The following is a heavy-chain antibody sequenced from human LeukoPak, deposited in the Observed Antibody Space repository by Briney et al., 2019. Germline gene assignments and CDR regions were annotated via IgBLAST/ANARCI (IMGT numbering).Heavy chain of an antibody. CDR2: ISSSSSTI. V-gene: IGHV3-48*01. J-gene: IGHJ4*02. Sequence: GGSLRLSCAASGFTFSSYSMNWVRQAPGKGLEWVSYISSSSSTIYYADSVKGRFTISRDNAKNPLYLQMNSLRAEDTAVYYCARRIAVAGFDYWGQGTLVTVSS. D-gene: IGHD6-19*01. CDR3: ARRIAVAGFDY. CDR1: GFTFSSYS.